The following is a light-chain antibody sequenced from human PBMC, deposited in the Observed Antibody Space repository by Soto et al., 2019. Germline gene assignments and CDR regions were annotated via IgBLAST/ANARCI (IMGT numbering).Light chain of an antibody. V-gene: IGLV2-14*01. CDR1: SSDVGGYNY. Sequence: QSVLTQPASVSGSPGQSITISCTGTSSDVGGYNYVSWYQQHPGKAPKLMIYDVSNRPSGVSNRFSGPKSGNTASLTISGLQAEDEADYYCSSYTSSSTPPYVFGTGTRSPS. CDR2: DVS. CDR3: SSYTSSSTPPYV. J-gene: IGLJ1*01.